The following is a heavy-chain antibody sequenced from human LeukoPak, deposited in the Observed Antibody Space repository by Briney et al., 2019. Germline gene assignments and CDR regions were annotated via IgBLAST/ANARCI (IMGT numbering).Heavy chain of an antibody. CDR3: ARWRKYYYDSSGYYYFDY. Sequence: SETLSLTCTVSGGSISGYYWSWIRQPPGKGLEWIGYIYYSGSTNYNPSLKSRVTISVDTSKNQFSLKLSSVTAADTAVYYCARWRKYYYDSSGYYYFDYWGQGTLVTVSS. CDR1: GGSISGYY. V-gene: IGHV4-59*01. D-gene: IGHD3-22*01. J-gene: IGHJ4*02. CDR2: IYYSGST.